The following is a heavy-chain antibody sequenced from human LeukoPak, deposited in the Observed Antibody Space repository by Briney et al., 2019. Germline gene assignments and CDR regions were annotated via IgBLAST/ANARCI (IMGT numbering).Heavy chain of an antibody. CDR3: ARAGGYSSSWTFDY. J-gene: IGHJ4*02. Sequence: KPGESLKISCKGSGYSFTSYWISWVRQMPGKGLEWMGRIDPSDSYTNYSPSFQGHVTISADKSISTAYLQWSSLKASDTAVYYCARAGGYSSSWTFDYWGQGTLVTVSS. CDR1: GYSFTSYW. V-gene: IGHV5-10-1*01. CDR2: IDPSDSYT. D-gene: IGHD6-13*01.